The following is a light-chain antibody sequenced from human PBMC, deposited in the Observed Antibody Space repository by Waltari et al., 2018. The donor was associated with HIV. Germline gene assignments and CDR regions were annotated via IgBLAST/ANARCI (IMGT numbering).Light chain of an antibody. CDR2: DVS. J-gene: IGLJ2*01. Sequence: QSALTQPASVSGSPGQSITISCTGTSSDVVGYNYVSWYHQHPGKAPQLMIYDVSNRPSGVSNRFSGSKSGNTASLTISGLQAEDEADDYCSSYTSSSTLDVVFGGGTKLTVL. CDR3: SSYTSSSTLDVV. V-gene: IGLV2-14*03. CDR1: SSDVVGYNY.